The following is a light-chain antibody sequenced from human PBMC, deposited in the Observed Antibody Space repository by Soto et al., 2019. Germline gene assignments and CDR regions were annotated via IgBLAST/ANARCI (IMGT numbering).Light chain of an antibody. CDR2: GAS. CDR3: QQYNDWPWT. V-gene: IGKV3-15*01. CDR1: QSISGT. Sequence: EVVMTQSPATLSVSPGGRATLSCRASQSISGTLAWYQQKPGQAPRLLIHGASTRAPGFPARFSGSGSGTDFTLTISSLQSEDFAVYYCQQYNDWPWTFGQGTKVDIK. J-gene: IGKJ1*01.